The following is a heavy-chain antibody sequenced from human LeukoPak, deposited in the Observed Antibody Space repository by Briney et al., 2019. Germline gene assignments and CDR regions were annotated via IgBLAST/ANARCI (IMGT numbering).Heavy chain of an antibody. CDR1: GYTFTSYG. Sequence: ASVKVSCKASGYTFTSYGISWVRQAPGQGLELMGWIRAYNGNTSYAQKFQGRVTMTRDTSTSTVYMELSSLRSEDTAVYYCARDLFSIKQKTAYDILTGYYSGFDPWGQGTLVTVSS. V-gene: IGHV1-18*01. J-gene: IGHJ5*02. CDR3: ARDLFSIKQKTAYDILTGYYSGFDP. CDR2: IRAYNGNT. D-gene: IGHD3-9*01.